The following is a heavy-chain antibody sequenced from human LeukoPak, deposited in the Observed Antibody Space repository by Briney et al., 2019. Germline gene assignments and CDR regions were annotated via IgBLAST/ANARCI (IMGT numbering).Heavy chain of an antibody. Sequence: GGSLRLSCAASGFTFSSYGMSWVRQAPGKGLEWVSAISGSGGSTYYADSVKGRFTISRDNAKNSLYLQMNSLRAEDTAVYYCARLAAAGYRGRFDPWGQGTLVTVSS. CDR2: ISGSGGST. V-gene: IGHV3-23*01. D-gene: IGHD6-13*01. J-gene: IGHJ5*02. CDR1: GFTFSSYG. CDR3: ARLAAAGYRGRFDP.